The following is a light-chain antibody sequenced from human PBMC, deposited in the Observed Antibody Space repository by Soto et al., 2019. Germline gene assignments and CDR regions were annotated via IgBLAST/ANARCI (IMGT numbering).Light chain of an antibody. V-gene: IGLV2-14*01. CDR2: DVS. Sequence: QSALTQPASVSGSPGQSITISCTGTSSDVGGYNYVSWYQQHPGKAPKLMIYDVSNRPSGVSNRFSGSKSGNTASLTISGLQAEDEADYYCSSYPSSTYWVVFGGGSKLTVL. J-gene: IGLJ2*01. CDR1: SSDVGGYNY. CDR3: SSYPSSTYWVV.